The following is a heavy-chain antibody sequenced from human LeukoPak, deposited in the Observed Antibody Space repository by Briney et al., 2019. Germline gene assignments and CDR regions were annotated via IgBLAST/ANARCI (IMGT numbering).Heavy chain of an antibody. J-gene: IGHJ3*02. CDR2: IKEDESEK. CDR1: GFTFSNYW. V-gene: IGHV3-7*01. D-gene: IGHD3-3*01. CDR3: ARGSRLGVVERDALDI. Sequence: GGSLRLSCAASGFTFSNYWMSWVRQAPGNGPEWVANIKEDESEKNYVDSVKGRFTISRDSAKNSLYLQVNSLRAEDTAVYYCARGSRLGVVERDALDIWGQGTMVTVSS.